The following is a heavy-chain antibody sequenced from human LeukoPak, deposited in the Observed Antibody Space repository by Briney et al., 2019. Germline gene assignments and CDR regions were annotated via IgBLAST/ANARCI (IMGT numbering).Heavy chain of an antibody. Sequence: GASVKVSCKASGGTFSSYAISWVRQAPGQGVEWMGGIIPIFGTANYAQKFQGRVTITADESTSTAYMELSSLRSEDTAVYHCARDGVSEGYYMDVWGKGTTVTVSS. CDR3: ARDGVSEGYYMDV. J-gene: IGHJ6*03. CDR2: IIPIFGTA. D-gene: IGHD5/OR15-5a*01. CDR1: GGTFSSYA. V-gene: IGHV1-69*13.